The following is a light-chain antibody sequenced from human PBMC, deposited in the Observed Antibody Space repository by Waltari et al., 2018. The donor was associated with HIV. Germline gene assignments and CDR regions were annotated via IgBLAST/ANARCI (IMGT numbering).Light chain of an antibody. J-gene: IGLJ3*02. V-gene: IGLV1-40*01. CDR2: SNT. Sequence: QSVLTQPPSVSGAPGQRVSLSCAGQTSNIGAGYEVHWYLQLPGSAPKLLIPSNTERPSGIPDRFCGSRSGASAALAITGLQGEDEGDYYCQSYDGTLSVWVFGGGTKLTVL. CDR3: QSYDGTLSVWV. CDR1: TSNIGAGYE.